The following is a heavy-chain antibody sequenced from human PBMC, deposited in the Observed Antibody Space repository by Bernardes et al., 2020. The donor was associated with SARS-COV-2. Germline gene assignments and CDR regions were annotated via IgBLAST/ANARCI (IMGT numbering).Heavy chain of an antibody. CDR1: GFTFSSYD. CDR2: IGTAGDT. J-gene: IGHJ6*02. D-gene: IGHD5-18*01. V-gene: IGHV3-13*01. CDR3: ARDKRGYSYSAFYYYYYGMDV. Sequence: GGSLRLSCAASGFTFSSYDMHWVRHATGKGLEWVSAIGTAGDTYYPGSVKGRFTISRENAKNSLYLQMNSLRAGDTAVYYCARDKRGYSYSAFYYYYYGMDVWGQGTTVTVSS.